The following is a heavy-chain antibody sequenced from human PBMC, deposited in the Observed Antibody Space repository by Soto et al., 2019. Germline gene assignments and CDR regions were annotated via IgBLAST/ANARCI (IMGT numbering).Heavy chain of an antibody. CDR1: GFTFSSYA. Sequence: GGSLRLSCATSGFTFSSYAMSWVRQAPGKGLEWVSAISGSGGSTYSADSVKGRFTISRDNSKNTLYMQMNSLRAEDTAVYYCAKDSGWVGSSSFWVYWGQGTLVTVSS. D-gene: IGHD6-13*01. J-gene: IGHJ4*02. CDR3: AKDSGWVGSSSFWVY. V-gene: IGHV3-23*01. CDR2: ISGSGGST.